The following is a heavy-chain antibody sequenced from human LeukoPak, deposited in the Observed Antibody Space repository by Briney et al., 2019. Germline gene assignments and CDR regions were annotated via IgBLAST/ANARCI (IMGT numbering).Heavy chain of an antibody. CDR3: ARAQYIPPFDP. D-gene: IGHD6-6*01. V-gene: IGHV3-74*01. Sequence: GGSLRLSCAASGFTFSSYWMHWVRQAPGKGLVWVSRINSDGSSTSYADSVKGRFTISRDNAKNTLYLQMNSLRAEDTAVYYCARAQYIPPFDPWGQGSLVTVSS. J-gene: IGHJ5*02. CDR1: GFTFSSYW. CDR2: INSDGSST.